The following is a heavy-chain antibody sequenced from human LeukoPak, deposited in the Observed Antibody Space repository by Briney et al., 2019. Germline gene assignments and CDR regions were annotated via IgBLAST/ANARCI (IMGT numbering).Heavy chain of an antibody. CDR2: INPNSGDT. V-gene: IGHV1-2*02. Sequence: ASVKVSCKASGYTFIGYYTHWVRQAPGQGLEWMGWINPNSGDTNYAQKFQGRVTMTRDTSISTAYMEVNRLTSDDTAVYYCARDGGLDYWGQGTLVTVSS. J-gene: IGHJ4*02. D-gene: IGHD3-16*01. CDR3: ARDGGLDY. CDR1: GYTFIGYY.